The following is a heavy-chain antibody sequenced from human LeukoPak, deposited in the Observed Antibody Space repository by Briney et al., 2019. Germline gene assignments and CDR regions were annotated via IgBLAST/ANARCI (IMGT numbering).Heavy chain of an antibody. J-gene: IGHJ4*02. CDR1: GGSISSSSYY. Sequence: SETLSLTCTVSGGSISSSSYYWGWIRQPPGKGLEWIGSIYYSGSTNYNPSLKSRVTMSVDTSKNQFSLKLTSVTAADTAVYYCARVNSYYLAGSYFDYWGQGTLVTVSS. CDR2: IYYSGST. D-gene: IGHD3-22*01. V-gene: IGHV4-39*07. CDR3: ARVNSYYLAGSYFDY.